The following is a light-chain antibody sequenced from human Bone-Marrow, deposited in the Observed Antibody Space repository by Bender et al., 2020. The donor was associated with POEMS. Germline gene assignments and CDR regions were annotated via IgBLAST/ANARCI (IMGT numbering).Light chain of an antibody. V-gene: IGLV2-14*02. CDR3: AAWDDYLNGWV. J-gene: IGLJ3*02. Sequence: QSALTQPASVSGSPGQSITIPCTGSHADVGSYNLVSWYQQHPGKAPKLIIFEVSQRPSGVPDRFSGSKSGTSASLAISGLQSEDEAHYYCAAWDDYLNGWVFGGGTKLTVL. CDR1: HADVGSYNL. CDR2: EVS.